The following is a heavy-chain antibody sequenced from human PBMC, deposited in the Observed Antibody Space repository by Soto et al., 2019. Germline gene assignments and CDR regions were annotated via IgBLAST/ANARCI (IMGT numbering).Heavy chain of an antibody. CDR1: GGSFSGYY. CDR2: INHSGST. D-gene: IGHD5-12*01. J-gene: IGHJ4*02. V-gene: IGHV4-34*01. CDR3: ARALDAGPSGGGYVF. Sequence: SETLSLTCAVYGGSFSGYYWSWIRQPPGKGLEWIGEINHSGSTNYNPSLKSRVTISVDTSKNQFSLKLSSVTAADTAVYYCARALDAGPSGGGYVFWGQGTLVTVSS.